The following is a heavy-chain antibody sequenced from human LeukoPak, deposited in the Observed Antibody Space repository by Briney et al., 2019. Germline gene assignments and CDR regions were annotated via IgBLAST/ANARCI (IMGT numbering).Heavy chain of an antibody. D-gene: IGHD6-19*01. CDR3: ARGSEGNGWDY. J-gene: IGHJ4*02. CDR1: GGSISSYY. Sequence: SETLSLTCTVSGGSISSYYWSWIRQVAGKGLEWIGRIYTSGSTNYNPSLKSRVTISVDKSKNQFSLKLSSVTAADTAVYYCARGSEGNGWDYWGQGTLVTVSS. V-gene: IGHV4-4*07. CDR2: IYTSGST.